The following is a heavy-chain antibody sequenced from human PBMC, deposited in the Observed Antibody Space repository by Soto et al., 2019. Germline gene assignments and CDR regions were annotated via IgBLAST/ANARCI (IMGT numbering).Heavy chain of an antibody. Sequence: GGSLRLSCAASGFTFSSYSMNWVRQAPGKGLEWVSSISSSSSYIYYADSVKGRFTISRDNAKNSLYLQMNSLRAEDTAVYYCARDRSHDFWSGFYFDYWGQGTLVTVSS. CDR2: ISSSSSYI. CDR1: GFTFSSYS. CDR3: ARDRSHDFWSGFYFDY. D-gene: IGHD3-3*01. J-gene: IGHJ4*02. V-gene: IGHV3-21*01.